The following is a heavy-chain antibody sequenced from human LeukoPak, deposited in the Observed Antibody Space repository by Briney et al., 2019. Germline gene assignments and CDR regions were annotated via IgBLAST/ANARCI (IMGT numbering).Heavy chain of an antibody. Sequence: GGSLRLSCAASGFTFSSYAMHWVRQAPGKGLEWVAVISYDGGNKYYADSVKGRFTISRDNSKNTLYLQMNSLRAEDTAVYYCARGLLHFSRCGSYYFIDYWGQGTLVTVSS. V-gene: IGHV3-30-3*01. D-gene: IGHD1-26*01. CDR3: ARGLLHFSRCGSYYFIDY. J-gene: IGHJ4*02. CDR1: GFTFSSYA. CDR2: ISYDGGNK.